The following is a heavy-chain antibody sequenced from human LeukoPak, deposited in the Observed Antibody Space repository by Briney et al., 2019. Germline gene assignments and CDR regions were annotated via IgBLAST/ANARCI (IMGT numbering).Heavy chain of an antibody. J-gene: IGHJ5*02. CDR3: ARDHGELWFGPLNWFDP. D-gene: IGHD3-10*01. V-gene: IGHV1-2*02. CDR1: GYTFTGYY. Sequence: ASVKVSCKASGYTFTGYYMHWVRQAPGQGLEWMGWISPNSGGTNYAQKFQGRVTMTRDTSISTAYMELSRLRSDDTAVYYCARDHGELWFGPLNWFDPWAREPWSPSPQ. CDR2: ISPNSGGT.